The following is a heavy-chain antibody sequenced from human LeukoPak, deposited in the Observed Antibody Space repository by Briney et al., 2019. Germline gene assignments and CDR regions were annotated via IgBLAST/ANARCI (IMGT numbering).Heavy chain of an antibody. D-gene: IGHD1-26*01. J-gene: IGHJ4*02. CDR2: ISAYNGNT. Sequence: PGASVKVSCKASGYTFTSYGISWVRQAPGQGLEWMGWISAYNGNTNYAQKFQGRVTITTDESTSTAYMELSSLRSEDTAVYYCASGDTTWRYWGQGTLVTVSS. V-gene: IGHV1-18*01. CDR3: ASGDTTWRY. CDR1: GYTFTSYG.